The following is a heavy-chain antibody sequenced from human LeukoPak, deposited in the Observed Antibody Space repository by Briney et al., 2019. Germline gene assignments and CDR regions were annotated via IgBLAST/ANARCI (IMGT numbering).Heavy chain of an antibody. J-gene: IGHJ6*03. Sequence: GASVKVSCKASGYTFTSYDINWVRQATGQGLEWMGWMNPNSDNTGYARKFQGRVTITRNTSISTAYMELSSLRSEDTAVYYCARERSNYGHYYMDVWGKGTTVTVSS. V-gene: IGHV1-8*01. CDR1: GYTFTSYD. CDR3: ARERSNYGHYYMDV. D-gene: IGHD4-11*01. CDR2: MNPNSDNT.